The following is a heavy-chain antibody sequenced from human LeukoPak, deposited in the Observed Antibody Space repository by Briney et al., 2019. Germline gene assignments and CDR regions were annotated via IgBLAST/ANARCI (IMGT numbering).Heavy chain of an antibody. D-gene: IGHD4-23*01. CDR1: GFTFSSYE. CDR3: ARAYAGTLFY. J-gene: IGHJ4*02. CDR2: ISSSGSTI. V-gene: IGHV3-48*03. Sequence: GGSLRLSCAASGFTFSSYEMNWVRQAPGKGLEWVSYISSSGSTIYYADSVKGRFTISRDNAKNSLYLQMNSLRAEDTAVYYCARAYAGTLFYWGQGILVTVSS.